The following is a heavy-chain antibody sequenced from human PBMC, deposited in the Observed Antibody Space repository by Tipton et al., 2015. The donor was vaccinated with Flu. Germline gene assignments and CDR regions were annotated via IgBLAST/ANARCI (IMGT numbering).Heavy chain of an antibody. Sequence: SLRLSCSASGFSFSIHGMNWVRQAPGKGLEWVSCVSSSSSYIYYADSVKGRFTISRDNTKNSLYLEMNSLRAEDTAVYYCAGDRAAAAPDYWGQGTLVTVSS. CDR1: GFSFSIHG. D-gene: IGHD6-13*01. CDR3: AGDRAAAAPDY. J-gene: IGHJ4*02. CDR2: VSSSSSYI. V-gene: IGHV3-21*01.